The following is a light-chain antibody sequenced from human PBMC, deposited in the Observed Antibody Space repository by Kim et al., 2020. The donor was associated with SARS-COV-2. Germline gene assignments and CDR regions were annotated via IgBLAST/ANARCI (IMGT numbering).Light chain of an antibody. CDR3: QVWDSSSDPVV. CDR1: NIGSKG. Sequence: AQGKTARTTCGGNNIGSKGVHRYQKKPGQAPVLVIYYDSERPSGITERFSGSNSGNTATLTISRVEAGDEADYYCQVWDSSSDPVVFGGGTQLTVL. J-gene: IGLJ2*01. V-gene: IGLV3-21*04. CDR2: YDS.